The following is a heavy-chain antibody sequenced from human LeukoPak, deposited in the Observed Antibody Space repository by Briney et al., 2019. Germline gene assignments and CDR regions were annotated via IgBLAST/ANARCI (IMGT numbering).Heavy chain of an antibody. CDR1: GFTFSSYA. CDR2: ISGSGGST. Sequence: PGGSLRLSCAASGFTFSSYAMSWVRQAPGKGVEWVSAISGSGGSTYYADSVKGRFTISRDNSKNTLYLQMNSLRAEDTAVYYCAKGRRGVTCNFDYWGQGTLVTVSS. J-gene: IGHJ4*02. D-gene: IGHD2-21*02. V-gene: IGHV3-23*01. CDR3: AKGRRGVTCNFDY.